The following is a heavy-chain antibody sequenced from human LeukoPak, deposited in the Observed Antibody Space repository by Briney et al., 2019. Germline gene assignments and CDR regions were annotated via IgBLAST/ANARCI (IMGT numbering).Heavy chain of an antibody. D-gene: IGHD2-8*01. CDR1: GFTFSSYS. J-gene: IGHJ3*02. CDR3: AKDRSAPHMLWNAFDI. CDR2: ISTSSSYI. Sequence: GGSLRLSCAASGFTFSSYSMNWVRQAPGKGLEWVSSISTSSSYIYYAHSVKGRFTISRDNAKNSLYLQMNSLRAEDTATYYCAKDRSAPHMLWNAFDIWGQGTMVTVSS. V-gene: IGHV3-21*01.